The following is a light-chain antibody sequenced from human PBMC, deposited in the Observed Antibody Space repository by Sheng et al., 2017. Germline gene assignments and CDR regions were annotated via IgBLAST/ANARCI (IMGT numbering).Light chain of an antibody. CDR1: QSISSY. J-gene: IGKJ1*01. V-gene: IGKV1-39*01. Sequence: DIQMTQSPSSLSASVGDRVTITCRASQSISSYLNWYQQKPGKAPKLLIYAASSLQSGVPSRFSGSGSGTDFTLTISSLQPEDFATYYCQQHWRTPWTFGQGTKVEIK. CDR3: QQHWRTPWT. CDR2: AAS.